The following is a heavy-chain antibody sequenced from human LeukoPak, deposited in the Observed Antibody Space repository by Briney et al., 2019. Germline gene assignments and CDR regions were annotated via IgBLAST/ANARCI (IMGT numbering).Heavy chain of an antibody. D-gene: IGHD2-21*02. J-gene: IGHJ4*02. Sequence: ASVKVSCKASGYTFTNYHMNWVRQAPGQGLEWMGIINPSGGSTSYAQKFQGRVTMTRDMSTSTVYMELSSLRSEDTAVYYCARGPSDTYCGGDCYQNDYWGQGTLVTVSS. V-gene: IGHV1-46*01. CDR3: ARGPSDTYCGGDCYQNDY. CDR1: GYTFTNYH. CDR2: INPSGGST.